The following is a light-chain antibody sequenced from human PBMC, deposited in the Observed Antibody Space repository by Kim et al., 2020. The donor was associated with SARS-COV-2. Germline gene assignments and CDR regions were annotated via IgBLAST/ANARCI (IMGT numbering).Light chain of an antibody. CDR1: SCRSYY. CDR3: NSRDSNDYVV. V-gene: IGLV3-19*01. Sequence: VALGQTVRINRQGDSCRSYYATWYQQKPGQAPKVVIYGKDNRPSGVPDRFSGSSSGNTAYLTITGTQAGDEADYYCNSRDSNDYVVFGGGTKVTVL. J-gene: IGLJ2*01. CDR2: GKD.